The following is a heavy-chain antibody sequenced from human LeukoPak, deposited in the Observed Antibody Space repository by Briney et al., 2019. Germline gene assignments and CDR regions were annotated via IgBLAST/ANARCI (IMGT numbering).Heavy chain of an antibody. CDR2: IYYSGST. CDR1: GGSISSSSYY. V-gene: IGHV4-39*01. CDR3: ARNDCSSTSCQFGDAFDI. J-gene: IGHJ3*02. Sequence: SETLSLTCTVSGGSISSSSYYRGWLRQPPGKGLEWIGSIYYSGSTYYNPSLKSRVTISVDTSKNQFSLKLSSVTAADTAVYYCARNDCSSTSCQFGDAFDIWGQWAMVTVSS. D-gene: IGHD2-2*01.